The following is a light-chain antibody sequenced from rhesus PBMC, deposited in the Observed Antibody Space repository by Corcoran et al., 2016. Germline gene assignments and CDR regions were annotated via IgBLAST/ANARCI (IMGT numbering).Light chain of an antibody. Sequence: DIQMTPSPSSLSASVGDTVTITCQASQRIANNLAWYQQKPGKVPKLLIHAASTLQSGVPSRFSGSGSGTDFTLTISSLQPEDFATYFCQHGYAILFTFGPGTKLDIK. CDR1: QRIANN. CDR3: QHGYAILFT. J-gene: IGKJ3*01. CDR2: AAS. V-gene: IGKV1-25*02.